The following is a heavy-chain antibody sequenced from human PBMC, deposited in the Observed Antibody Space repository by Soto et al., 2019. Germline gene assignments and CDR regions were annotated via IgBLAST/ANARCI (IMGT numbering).Heavy chain of an antibody. CDR2: ISYDGSNK. J-gene: IGHJ4*02. Sequence: QVQLVESGGGVVQPGRSLRLSCAASGFTFSSYGMHWVRQAQGKGLEWVAVISYDGSNKYYADSVKGRFTISRDNSKNTLYLQMNSLRAEDTAVYYCAKEGYSGYDWSVWGQGTLVTVSS. D-gene: IGHD5-12*01. CDR1: GFTFSSYG. V-gene: IGHV3-30*18. CDR3: AKEGYSGYDWSV.